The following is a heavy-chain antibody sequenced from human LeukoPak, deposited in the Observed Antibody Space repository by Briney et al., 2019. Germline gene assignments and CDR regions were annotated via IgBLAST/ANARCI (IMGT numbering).Heavy chain of an antibody. CDR1: GFTFSSYS. J-gene: IGHJ3*02. CDR3: ATTKGATRTFNAFDI. D-gene: IGHD1-26*01. Sequence: GGSLRLSCAASGFTFSSYSMNWVRQAPGKGLEWVSSISSSSSYIYYADSVKGRFTISRDNAKNSLYLQMNSLRAEDTAVYYCATTKGATRTFNAFDIWGQGTMVTVSS. CDR2: ISSSSSYI. V-gene: IGHV3-21*01.